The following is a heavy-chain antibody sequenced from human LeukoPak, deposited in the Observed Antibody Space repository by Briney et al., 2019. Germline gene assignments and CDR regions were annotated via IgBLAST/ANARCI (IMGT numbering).Heavy chain of an antibody. V-gene: IGHV3-9*01. Sequence: GGSLRLSCAASGFTFDDYAMHWVRQAPGKGLEWVSGISWNSGSIGYADSVKGRFTISRDNAKNSLYLQMNSLRAEDTALYYCAKGGAPHDGSGYYLSFDYWGQGTLVTVSS. D-gene: IGHD3-22*01. CDR1: GFTFDDYA. CDR3: AKGGAPHDGSGYYLSFDY. CDR2: ISWNSGSI. J-gene: IGHJ4*02.